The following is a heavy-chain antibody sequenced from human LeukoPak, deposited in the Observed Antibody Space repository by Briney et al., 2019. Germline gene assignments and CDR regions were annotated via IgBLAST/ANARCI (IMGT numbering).Heavy chain of an antibody. CDR3: ARGTHRYYDSSGYLDY. J-gene: IGHJ4*02. V-gene: IGHV3-11*01. CDR2: ISSSGSTI. Sequence: PGGSLRLSCAASGFTFSDCYMSWIRQAPGKGLEWVSYISSSGSTIYYADSVKGRFTISRDNAKNSLYLQMNSLRAEDTAVYYCARGTHRYYDSSGYLDYWGQGTLVTVSS. D-gene: IGHD3-22*01. CDR1: GFTFSDCY.